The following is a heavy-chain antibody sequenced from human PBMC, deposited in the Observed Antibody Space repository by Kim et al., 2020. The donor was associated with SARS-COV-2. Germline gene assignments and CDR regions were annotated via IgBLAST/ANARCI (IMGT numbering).Heavy chain of an antibody. D-gene: IGHD3-3*01. J-gene: IGHJ4*02. CDR3: ARDFWSGSPDY. V-gene: IGHV3-74*01. CDR2: INSDGSST. Sequence: GGSLRLSCAASGFTFSDYWMHWVRQAPGKGLVWVSRINSDGSSTRYADSVKGRFTISRDNAKNTLYLQMNSLRAEDTAMYYCARDFWSGSPDYWGQGTLVTVSS. CDR1: GFTFSDYW.